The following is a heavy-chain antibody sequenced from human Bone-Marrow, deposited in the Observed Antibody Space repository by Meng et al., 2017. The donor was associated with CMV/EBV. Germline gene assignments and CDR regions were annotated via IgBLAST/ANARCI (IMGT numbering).Heavy chain of an antibody. V-gene: IGHV1-2*02. D-gene: IGHD2-2*01. Sequence: ASVKVSCKASGYTFTGYYMHWVRQVPGQGLEWMGWINPNSGGTNYAQKFQGRVTMTRDTSISTAYMELSRLRSDDTAVYYCATSAVVVAAAVYYNGMDVWGQGTTVTVSS. J-gene: IGHJ6*02. CDR1: GYTFTGYY. CDR3: ATSAVVVAAAVYYNGMDV. CDR2: INPNSGGT.